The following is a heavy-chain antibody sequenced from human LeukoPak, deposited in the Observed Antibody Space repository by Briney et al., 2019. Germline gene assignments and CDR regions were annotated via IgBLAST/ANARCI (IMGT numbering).Heavy chain of an antibody. CDR1: GFTFSSYS. CDR2: ISIRSSTI. Sequence: GGSLRLSCAASGFTFSSYSMAWVRQAPGKGLEWVTYISIRSSTIYYADSVKGRFTISRDNAKNSLYVQMNSLRAEDTAVYYCARERDGYTHDAFDIWGQGTMVTVSS. V-gene: IGHV3-48*01. J-gene: IGHJ3*02. D-gene: IGHD5-24*01. CDR3: ARERDGYTHDAFDI.